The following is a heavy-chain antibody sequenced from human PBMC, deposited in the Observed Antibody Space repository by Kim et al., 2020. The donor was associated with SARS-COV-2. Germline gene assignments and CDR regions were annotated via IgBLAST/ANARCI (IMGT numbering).Heavy chain of an antibody. V-gene: IGHV3-30-3*01. D-gene: IGHD6-19*01. J-gene: IGHJ4*02. Sequence: SNKYYAAARKGRFTISRDNSKNTLYLQMNSLRAEDTAVYYCARDWGSGWGEWGQGTLVTVSS. CDR2: SNK. CDR3: ARDWGSGWGE.